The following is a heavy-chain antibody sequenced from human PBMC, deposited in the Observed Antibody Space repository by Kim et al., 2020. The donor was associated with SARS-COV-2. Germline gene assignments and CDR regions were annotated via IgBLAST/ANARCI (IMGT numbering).Heavy chain of an antibody. J-gene: IGHJ1*01. D-gene: IGHD2-21*01. CDR3: AKSDCGSDCYYSYKS. CDR2: ISGSGENT. Sequence: GGSLRLSCGASGFSFSNYGISWVRQAPGKGLEWVSSISGSGENTYYADSVRGRFTTSRDNSRNTVSLQMNSLRAEDTAVYYCAKSDCGSDCYYSYKSWGQGTLLAVSS. CDR1: GFSFSNYG. V-gene: IGHV3-23*01.